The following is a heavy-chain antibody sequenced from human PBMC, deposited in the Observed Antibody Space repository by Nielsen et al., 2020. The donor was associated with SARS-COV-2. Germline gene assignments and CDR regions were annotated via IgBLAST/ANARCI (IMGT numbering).Heavy chain of an antibody. CDR2: IGNVGDT. CDR1: GFTFSRYD. Sequence: GESLKISCAASGFTFSRYDMHWVRQATGKGLEWVSGIGNVGDTYYPGSVKGRFTISRDNAKNSLDLQMNSLRDEDTAVYYCARDLELLTNYYALDYWGQGTLVTVSS. J-gene: IGHJ4*02. CDR3: ARDLELLTNYYALDY. V-gene: IGHV3-13*04. D-gene: IGHD3-9*01.